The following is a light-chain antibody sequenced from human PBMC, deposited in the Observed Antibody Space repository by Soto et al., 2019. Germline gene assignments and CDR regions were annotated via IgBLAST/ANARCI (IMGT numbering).Light chain of an antibody. CDR3: QQYNNWPRT. J-gene: IGKJ1*01. CDR2: GAS. CDR1: QSVGSN. Sequence: EIVMTQSPATLSVSPGERATLSCRASQSVGSNLAWYQQTPGQAPRLLIYGASTRATGIPARFSGSESGADFTLTIRSMQSQDFAVYYCQQYNNWPRTFGQGTKVDIK. V-gene: IGKV3-15*01.